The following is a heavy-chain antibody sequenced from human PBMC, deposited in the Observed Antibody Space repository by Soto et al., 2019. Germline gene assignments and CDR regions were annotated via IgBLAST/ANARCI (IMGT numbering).Heavy chain of an antibody. CDR3: TTDSYTPIIVRFDY. D-gene: IGHD2-2*02. J-gene: IGHJ4*01. CDR1: GFTFGNYG. CDR2: VWYDGSKK. V-gene: IGHV3-33*03. Sequence: PGGSLRLSCAASGFTFGNYGMHWVRQAPGKGLEWVAVVWYDGSKKYYADPVKGRFTISRDNSENTVSLQMNSLQTEDTAIYYCTTDSYTPIIVRFDYWSHGTLFTVSS.